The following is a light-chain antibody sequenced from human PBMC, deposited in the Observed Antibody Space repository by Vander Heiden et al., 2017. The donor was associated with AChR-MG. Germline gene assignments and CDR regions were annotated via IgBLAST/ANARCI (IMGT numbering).Light chain of an antibody. Sequence: EIGMTQSPATLSVSPGDRATLSCRASQSVSSNLAWYQQRPGQAPRLLIYGASTRATGIPTRFSGSGSGTEFTLTISSLQSEDFGMYYCQQYNNWWTFGLGTKVEI. CDR1: QSVSSN. CDR3: QQYNNWWT. J-gene: IGKJ1*01. V-gene: IGKV3-15*01. CDR2: GAS.